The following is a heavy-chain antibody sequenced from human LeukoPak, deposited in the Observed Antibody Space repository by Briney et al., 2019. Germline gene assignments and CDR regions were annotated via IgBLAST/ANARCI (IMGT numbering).Heavy chain of an antibody. CDR1: GYTFSAYC. Sequence: GASVKVSCKASGYTFSAYCMHWVRQAPGQGLEWMGWVNPKSGGTNYAQKFQGRVTMTRDTSISTAYMELSRLRSDDTAVYYCARVTRTYFYYYYMDVWGKGTTVTVSS. J-gene: IGHJ6*03. V-gene: IGHV1-2*02. CDR3: ARVTRTYFYYYYMDV. CDR2: VNPKSGGT.